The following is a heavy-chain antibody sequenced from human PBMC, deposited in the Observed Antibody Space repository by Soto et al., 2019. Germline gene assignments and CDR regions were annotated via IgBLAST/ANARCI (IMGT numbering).Heavy chain of an antibody. CDR1: GGSFSGYY. D-gene: IGHD5-18*01. Sequence: PSETLSLTCAVYGGSFSGYYWSWIRQPPGKGLEWIGEINHSGSTNYNPSLKSRVTISVDTSKNQFSLKLSSVTAADRAVYYCARVYRLVDTAMVNGFDYWGQGTLVTVSS. CDR3: ARVYRLVDTAMVNGFDY. CDR2: INHSGST. V-gene: IGHV4-34*01. J-gene: IGHJ4*02.